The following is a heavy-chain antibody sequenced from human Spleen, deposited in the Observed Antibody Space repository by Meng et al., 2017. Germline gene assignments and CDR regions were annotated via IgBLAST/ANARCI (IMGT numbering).Heavy chain of an antibody. CDR3: ARGAGQFRGYYFDY. Sequence: ASVKVSCKPSGYNFPDYWLHWVRRAPGQGLEWMGRIDPKSGDTHYAQSFQGRVTMTGDTSISTAYMELSGLRSDDTAMYYCARGAGQFRGYYFDYWGQGTLVTVSS. V-gene: IGHV1-2*06. CDR2: IDPKSGDT. J-gene: IGHJ4*02. CDR1: GYNFPDYW. D-gene: IGHD6-19*01.